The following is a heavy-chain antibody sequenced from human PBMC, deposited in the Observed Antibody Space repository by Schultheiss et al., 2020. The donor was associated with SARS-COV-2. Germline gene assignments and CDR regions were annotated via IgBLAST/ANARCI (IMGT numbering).Heavy chain of an antibody. V-gene: IGHV4-4*02. CDR1: GGSISSSNW. CDR2: IYHSGST. J-gene: IGHJ3*02. D-gene: IGHD3-3*01. CDR3: ARWGYDFIDAFDI. Sequence: SETLSLTCAVSGGSISSSNWWSWVRQPPGKGLEWIGEIYHSGSTNYNPSLKSRVTISVDKSKNQFSLKLSSVTAADTAVYYCARWGYDFIDAFDIWGQGTMVTVSS.